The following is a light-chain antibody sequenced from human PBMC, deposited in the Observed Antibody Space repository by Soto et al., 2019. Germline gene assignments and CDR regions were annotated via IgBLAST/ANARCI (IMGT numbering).Light chain of an antibody. J-gene: IGKJ4*01. CDR1: QSISSS. Sequence: VLTQSPATLSLSPGERATLPCRASQSISSSLAWYQQNSGQAPRLLIYDASNRATGIPARFSGSGSGTDFTLTISSLEPEDFAVYYCLQRSNWPLTFGGGTKVEIK. CDR3: LQRSNWPLT. V-gene: IGKV3-11*01. CDR2: DAS.